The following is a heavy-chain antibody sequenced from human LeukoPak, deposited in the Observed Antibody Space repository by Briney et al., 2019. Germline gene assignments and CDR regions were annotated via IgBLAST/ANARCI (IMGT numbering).Heavy chain of an antibody. CDR3: TREWGNGRILIDS. CDR2: INGDGSTT. D-gene: IGHD2-8*01. J-gene: IGHJ4*02. V-gene: IGHV3-74*01. CDR1: GFVFSTYW. Sequence: GGSLRLSCAASGFVFSTYWMHWVRQGPGKGPVWVSRINGDGSTTNYADSVKGRFTISRDNAKNTLYLQMDSLRAEDTAVYYCTREWGNGRILIDSWGQGTLVTVSS.